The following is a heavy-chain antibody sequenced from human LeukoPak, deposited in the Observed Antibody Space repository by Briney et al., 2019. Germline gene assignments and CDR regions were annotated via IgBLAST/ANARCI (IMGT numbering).Heavy chain of an antibody. J-gene: IGHJ4*02. CDR1: GGSISTYY. CDR3: ARGVYIAAAQYGY. Sequence: SSETLSLTCTVSGGSISTYYWSWIRQPPGKGLEWIGYIYYTGSTSYNPSLKSRVTISVDTSKNQFSLKLSSVTAADTAVYYRARGVYIAAAQYGYWGQGTLVTVSS. V-gene: IGHV4-59*01. D-gene: IGHD6-13*01. CDR2: IYYTGST.